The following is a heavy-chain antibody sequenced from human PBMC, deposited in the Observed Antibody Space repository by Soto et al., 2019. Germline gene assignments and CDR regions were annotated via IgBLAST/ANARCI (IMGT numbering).Heavy chain of an antibody. D-gene: IGHD3-16*01. V-gene: IGHV4-59*01. CDR1: GGSISSYY. Sequence: QVQLQESGPGLVKPSETLSLTCTVSGGSISSYYWSWIRQPPGKGLEWIGYIYYSGSTNYNPSLKSRVTISVDTSKLQFSLKLSSVTAADPAVYYCARSRGGYFDYWGQGTLVTVSS. CDR3: ARSRGGYFDY. CDR2: IYYSGST. J-gene: IGHJ4*02.